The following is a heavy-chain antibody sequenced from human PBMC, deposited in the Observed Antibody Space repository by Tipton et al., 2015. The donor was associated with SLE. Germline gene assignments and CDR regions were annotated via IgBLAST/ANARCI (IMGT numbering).Heavy chain of an antibody. Sequence: TLSLTCAVYGGSFNGYFWTWIRQPPGKGLEWIGYIYYSGSTNYNPSLKSRVTISVDTSKNQFSLKLSSVTAADTAVYYCAREGTIFGVLDYWGQGTLVTVSS. J-gene: IGHJ4*02. CDR1: GGSFNGYF. D-gene: IGHD3-3*01. CDR3: AREGTIFGVLDY. V-gene: IGHV4-59*01. CDR2: IYYSGST.